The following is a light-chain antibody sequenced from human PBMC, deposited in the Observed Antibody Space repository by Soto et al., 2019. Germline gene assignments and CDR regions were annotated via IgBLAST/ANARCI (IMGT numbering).Light chain of an antibody. CDR2: KAS. CDR1: QSISSW. V-gene: IGKV1-5*03. J-gene: IGKJ1*01. Sequence: DLQMTQSPSTLSASVGDRVTITCRARQSISSWLAWYQQKPGKAPKLLIYKASSLESGVPSRFSGSGSGTEFTLTISSLQPDDVATYYWQQYNSSPTFGQGTKVEIK. CDR3: QQYNSSPT.